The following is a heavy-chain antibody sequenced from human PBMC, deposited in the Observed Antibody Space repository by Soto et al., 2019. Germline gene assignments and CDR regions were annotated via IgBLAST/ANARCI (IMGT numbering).Heavy chain of an antibody. CDR3: ARDDDVWSGPIPLYYYGMDV. CDR1: GFTFSSYA. Sequence: SGGSLRLSCAASGFTFSSYAMHWVRQAPGKGLEWVAVISYDGSNKYYADSVRGRFTISRDNSKNTLYLQMNSLRAEDTAVYYCARDDDVWSGPIPLYYYGMDVWGQGTTVTVSS. V-gene: IGHV3-30-3*01. CDR2: ISYDGSNK. D-gene: IGHD3-3*01. J-gene: IGHJ6*02.